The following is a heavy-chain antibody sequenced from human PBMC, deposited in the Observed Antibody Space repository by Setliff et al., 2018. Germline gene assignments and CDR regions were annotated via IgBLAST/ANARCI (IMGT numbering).Heavy chain of an antibody. V-gene: IGHV4-34*01. Sequence: SETLSLTCAVYGGSFSGYYWSWIRQPPGKGLEWIGEINHSGSTNYNPSLKSRVTISVDTSKNQFSLKLSSVTAADTAVYYCASQGEMISPWGYGMDVWGQGTTVTVSS. CDR1: GGSFSGYY. D-gene: IGHD3-16*01. J-gene: IGHJ6*02. CDR2: INHSGST. CDR3: ASQGEMISPWGYGMDV.